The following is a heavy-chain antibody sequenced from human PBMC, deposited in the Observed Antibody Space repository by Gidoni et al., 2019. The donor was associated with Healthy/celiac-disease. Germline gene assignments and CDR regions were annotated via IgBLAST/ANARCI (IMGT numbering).Heavy chain of an antibody. CDR2: IWYDGSNK. CDR1: SSYG. Sequence: SSYGMHWVRQAPGKGLEWVAVIWYDGSNKYYADSVKGRFTISRDNSKNTLYLQMNSLRAEDTTVYYCARNPGAVAGYPGGYYYYYYMDVWGKGTTVTVSS. CDR3: ARNPGAVAGYPGGYYYYYYMDV. J-gene: IGHJ6*03. V-gene: IGHV3-33*01. D-gene: IGHD6-19*01.